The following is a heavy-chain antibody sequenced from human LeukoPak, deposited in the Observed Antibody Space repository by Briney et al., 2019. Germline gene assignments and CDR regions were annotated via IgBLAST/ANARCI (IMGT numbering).Heavy chain of an antibody. D-gene: IGHD4-17*01. CDR3: ARGLPLTVYGEYYFDY. V-gene: IGHV4-39*01. CDR1: GGSISSSSYY. J-gene: IGHJ4*02. CDR2: IYYSGST. Sequence: KPSETLSLTCTVSGGSISSSSYYWGWIRQPPGKGLEWIGSIYYSGSTYYNPSLKSRVTISVDTSKNQFSLKLSSVTAADTAVYYCARGLPLTVYGEYYFDYWGQGTLVTVSS.